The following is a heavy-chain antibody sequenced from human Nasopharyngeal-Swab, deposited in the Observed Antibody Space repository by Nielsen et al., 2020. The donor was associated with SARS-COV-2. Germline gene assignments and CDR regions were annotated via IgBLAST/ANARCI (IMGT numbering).Heavy chain of an antibody. CDR1: GGSISSSSYY. J-gene: IGHJ5*02. CDR3: AATSVLRFLEWLNNWFDP. D-gene: IGHD3-3*01. CDR2: IYYSGST. V-gene: IGHV4-39*01. Sequence: SETLSLTCTVSGGSISSSSYYWGWIRQPPGKGLEWIGSIYYSGSTYYNPSLKSRVTISVGTSKNQFSLKLSSVTAAGTAVYYCAATSVLRFLEWLNNWFDPWGQGTLVTVSS.